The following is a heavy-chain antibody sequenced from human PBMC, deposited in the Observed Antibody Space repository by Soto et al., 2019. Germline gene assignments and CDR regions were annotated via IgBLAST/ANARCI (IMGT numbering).Heavy chain of an antibody. CDR2: IYYSGST. CDR3: AAAGYYYYGMDV. CDR1: GGSISSYY. Sequence: SETLSLTCTVSGGSISSYYWSWIGQPPGKGLEWIGYIYYSGSTNYNPSLKSRVTISVDTSKNQFSLKLSSVTAADTAVYYCAAAGYYYYGMDVWGQGTTVTVSS. D-gene: IGHD6-13*01. V-gene: IGHV4-59*01. J-gene: IGHJ6*02.